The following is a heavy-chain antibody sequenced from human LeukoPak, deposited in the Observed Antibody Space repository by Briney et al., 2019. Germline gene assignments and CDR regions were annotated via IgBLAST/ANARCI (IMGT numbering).Heavy chain of an antibody. V-gene: IGHV4-61*02. D-gene: IGHD5-24*01. J-gene: IGHJ4*02. CDR1: GGSISSSTYY. CDR3: ARGDDHFDY. Sequence: SETLSLTCTVSGGSISSSTYYWSWIRQPAGKGLEWIGRVDASGDSDYNPSLMSRVTISVDASKNQLSLRLTSVIAADTAQYYCARGDDHFDYWGQGTLVTVSS. CDR2: VDASGDS.